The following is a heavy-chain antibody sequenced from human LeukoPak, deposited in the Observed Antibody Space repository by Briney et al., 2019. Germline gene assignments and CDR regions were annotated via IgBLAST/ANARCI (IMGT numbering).Heavy chain of an antibody. Sequence: GGSLRLSCAASGFIFNNYGLHWVRQAPGKGLEWVEVTWTGGSNIFYADSVKGRFTISRDNSKNTVYLQMNSLRPDDTAVYYCARDKESGNSWYYFDNWGQGTLVTVSS. D-gene: IGHD6-13*01. CDR3: ARDKESGNSWYYFDN. CDR2: TWTGGSNI. V-gene: IGHV3-33*08. CDR1: GFIFNNYG. J-gene: IGHJ4*02.